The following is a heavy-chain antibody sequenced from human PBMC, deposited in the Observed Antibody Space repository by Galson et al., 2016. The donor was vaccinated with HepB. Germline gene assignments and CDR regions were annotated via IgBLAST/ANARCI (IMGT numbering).Heavy chain of an antibody. Sequence: SLRLSCAASGFTFSSFAMSWVRQAPGKGLEWVSAVSGTGGTTYYADSVKGRFTISRDNSRNTLYLQMNSLRAGDTAIYYCAKQKSLVERPRGLRKSYYFDYWGQGTRVTVPS. J-gene: IGHJ4*02. CDR1: GFTFSSFA. D-gene: IGHD2-15*01. CDR3: AKQKSLVERPRGLRKSYYFDY. V-gene: IGHV3-23*01. CDR2: VSGTGGTT.